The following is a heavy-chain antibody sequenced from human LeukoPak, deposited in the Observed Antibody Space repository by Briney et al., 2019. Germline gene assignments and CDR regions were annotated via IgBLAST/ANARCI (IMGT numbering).Heavy chain of an antibody. CDR1: GFTFSRYA. D-gene: IGHD3-9*01. V-gene: IGHV3-64D*06. J-gene: IGHJ3*02. CDR3: VKSAGFDWLSPLDAFDI. CDR2: ISSRGGST. Sequence: GGSLRLSCSASGFTFSRYAMHWVRQAPGKGLDYVSAISSRGGSTYYADSVKGWFTISRDNSKDTLYLQMSSLRAEDTTVYYCVKSAGFDWLSPLDAFDIWGQGTMVTVSS.